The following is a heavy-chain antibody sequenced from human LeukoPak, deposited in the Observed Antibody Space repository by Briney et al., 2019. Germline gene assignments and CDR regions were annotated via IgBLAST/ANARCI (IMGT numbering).Heavy chain of an antibody. CDR3: ARYPVNSGGYFDY. CDR2: IYYSGST. CDR1: GGSISSGGYY. V-gene: IGHV4-31*03. D-gene: IGHD4-17*01. Sequence: SETLSLTCTVSGGSISSGGYYWSWIRQYPGKGLEWIGYIYYSGSTYYNPSLKSRVTISVDTSKNQFSLKLSSVTAADTAVYYCARYPVNSGGYFDYWGQGTLVTVSS. J-gene: IGHJ4*02.